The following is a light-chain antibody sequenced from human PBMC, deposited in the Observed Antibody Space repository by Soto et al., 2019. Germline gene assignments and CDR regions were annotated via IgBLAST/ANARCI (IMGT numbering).Light chain of an antibody. CDR3: SSYTTSSTVV. V-gene: IGLV2-14*03. J-gene: IGLJ2*01. CDR1: SGDVGGYNY. Sequence: QSVLTQPASVSGSPGQSITISCTGSSGDVGGYNYVSWYQQHHPGKAPKLMIYDVSNRPSGVSNRFSGSKSGNTASLTISGLQAEDEADYYCSSYTTSSTVVFGGGTKLTVL. CDR2: DVS.